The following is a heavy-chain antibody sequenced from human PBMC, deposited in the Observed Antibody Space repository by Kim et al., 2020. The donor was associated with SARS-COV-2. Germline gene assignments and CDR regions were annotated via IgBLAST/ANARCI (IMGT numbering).Heavy chain of an antibody. Sequence: GGSLRLSCAASGFTFSSYAMSWVRQAPGKGLEWVSAISGSGANTYYADSVKGRFTISRDNSKNTLFLQMHSLRAEDTAVYYCAKVATSYDFWSGYRPYFDYWGQGTLVTVSS. CDR3: AKVATSYDFWSGYRPYFDY. CDR1: GFTFSSYA. D-gene: IGHD3-3*01. CDR2: ISGSGANT. J-gene: IGHJ4*02. V-gene: IGHV3-23*01.